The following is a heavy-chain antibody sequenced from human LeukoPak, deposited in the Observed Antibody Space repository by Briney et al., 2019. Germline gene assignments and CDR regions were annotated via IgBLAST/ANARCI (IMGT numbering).Heavy chain of an antibody. D-gene: IGHD3-3*01. Sequence: GGSLRLSCAASGFTFSSYSMNWVRQAPGKGLEWVSAISGSGGSTYYADSVKGRFTISRDNSKNTLYLQMNSLRAEDTAVYYCAKRRGLRFLEWLLIDYWGQGTLVTVSS. V-gene: IGHV3-23*01. J-gene: IGHJ4*02. CDR1: GFTFSSYS. CDR2: ISGSGGST. CDR3: AKRRGLRFLEWLLIDY.